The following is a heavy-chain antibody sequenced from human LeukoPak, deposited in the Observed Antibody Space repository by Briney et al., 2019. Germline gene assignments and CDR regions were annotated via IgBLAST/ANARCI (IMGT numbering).Heavy chain of an antibody. CDR3: AREDYDILTGYSGTTY. V-gene: IGHV3-20*04. Sequence: PGGSLRLSCAASGFTFDDYGMSWVRQAPGKGLEWVSGINWNGGSTGYADSVKGRFTISRDNAKNSLYLQMNSLRAEDTALYYCAREDYDILTGYSGTTYWGQGTLVTVSS. J-gene: IGHJ4*02. D-gene: IGHD3-9*01. CDR1: GFTFDDYG. CDR2: INWNGGST.